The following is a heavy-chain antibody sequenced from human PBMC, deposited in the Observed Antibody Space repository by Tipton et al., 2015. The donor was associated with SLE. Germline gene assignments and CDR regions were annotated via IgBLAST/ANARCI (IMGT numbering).Heavy chain of an antibody. CDR3: ARDVSVVIPVTIDDRDDS. CDR2: IQQDGSET. D-gene: IGHD2-2*02. V-gene: IGHV3-7*01. Sequence: QLVQSGGGVVQPGRSLRLSCAVSGFTISHHYMMWVRQAPGKGLEWVANIQQDGSETYYVDSVKGRFTISRDNAKNSLYLLMDYLRAEDTAIYYCARDVSVVIPVTIDDRDDSWGQGTPVTVSS. J-gene: IGHJ5*01. CDR1: GFTISHHY.